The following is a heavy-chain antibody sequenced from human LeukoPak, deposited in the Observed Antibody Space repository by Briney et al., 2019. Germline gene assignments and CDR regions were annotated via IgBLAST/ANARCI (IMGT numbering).Heavy chain of an antibody. V-gene: IGHV3-49*03. CDR3: SRDDYSTSSGYFSDS. Sequence: GGSLRLSCTASGFTFGDYAVSWFRQAPGKGLEWVGFIRSKVYGGATDYAASVKGRVTISRDDSKNIAYLQMNSLQTEDTAVYSCSRDDYSTSSGYFSDSWGQGTLVTVSS. D-gene: IGHD3-22*01. J-gene: IGHJ4*02. CDR2: IRSKVYGGAT. CDR1: GFTFGDYA.